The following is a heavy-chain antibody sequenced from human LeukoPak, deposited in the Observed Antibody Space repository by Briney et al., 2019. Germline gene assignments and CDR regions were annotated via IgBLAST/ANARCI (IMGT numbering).Heavy chain of an antibody. V-gene: IGHV4-59*08. J-gene: IGHJ6*03. CDR2: IYYSGST. Sequence: SETLSLTCTVSGGSISSYYWSWIRQPPGKGLEWIGYIYYSGSTNYNPSLKSRITISVDTSKNQFSLKLSSVTAADTAVYYCARVGDPIWFGEFIDMDVWGKGTTVTISS. CDR3: ARVGDPIWFGEFIDMDV. D-gene: IGHD3-10*01. CDR1: GGSISSYY.